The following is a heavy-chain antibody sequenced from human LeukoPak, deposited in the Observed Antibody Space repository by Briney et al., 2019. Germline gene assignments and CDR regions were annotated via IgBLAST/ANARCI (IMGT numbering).Heavy chain of an antibody. CDR2: IYYSGST. Sequence: SETLSLTCTVSGGSISSYYWSWIRQPAGKGLEWIGYIYYSGSTNYNPSLKSRVTISVDTSKNQFSLKLSSVTAADTAVYYCASHHDYGDYPGVYFDYWGQGTLVTVSS. D-gene: IGHD4-17*01. V-gene: IGHV4-59*01. CDR1: GGSISSYY. CDR3: ASHHDYGDYPGVYFDY. J-gene: IGHJ4*02.